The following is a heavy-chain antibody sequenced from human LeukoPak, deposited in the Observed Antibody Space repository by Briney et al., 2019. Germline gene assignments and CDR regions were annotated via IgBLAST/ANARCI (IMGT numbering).Heavy chain of an antibody. V-gene: IGHV3-48*01. D-gene: IGHD2-15*01. CDR1: GFSFSSYS. CDR2: IGTSTTTI. CDR3: ARDRAYSLDI. Sequence: PGGSLRLSCVASGFSFSSYSMNWVGQAPGKGLEWISYIGTSTTTIHYGDSVKCRYTISRDNAKNSLYLQMNNLRVEDTTVYYCARDRAYSLDIWAQGTMITVSS. J-gene: IGHJ3*02.